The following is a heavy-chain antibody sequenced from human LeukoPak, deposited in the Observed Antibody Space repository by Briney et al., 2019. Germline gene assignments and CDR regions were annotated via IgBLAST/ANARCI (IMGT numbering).Heavy chain of an antibody. Sequence: HPGGSLRLSCAASGFSFSSYEMNWVRQAPGKGLEWVSYISSSGSTIYYADSVKGRFTISRDNAKNSLYLQMNSLRAEDTAVYYCARIGISRAFDIWGQGTMVTVSS. CDR1: GFSFSSYE. CDR2: ISSSGSTI. V-gene: IGHV3-48*03. J-gene: IGHJ3*02. CDR3: ARIGISRAFDI. D-gene: IGHD2-15*01.